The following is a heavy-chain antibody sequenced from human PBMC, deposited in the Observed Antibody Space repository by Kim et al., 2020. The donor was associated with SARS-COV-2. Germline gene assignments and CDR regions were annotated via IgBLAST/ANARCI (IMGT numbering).Heavy chain of an antibody. D-gene: IGHD1-1*01. CDR2: ISHSGST. CDR1: TGSFSGYY. V-gene: IGHV4-34*01. Sequence: SETLSLTCAVYTGSFSGYYWTWIRQPPGKGLEWIGEISHSGSTNYNTSLKSRVTMSVDTSKNQFSLKLSSVTAADAGVYYCTRFLWNDDNYWGQGTLVTV. J-gene: IGHJ4*02. CDR3: TRFLWNDDNY.